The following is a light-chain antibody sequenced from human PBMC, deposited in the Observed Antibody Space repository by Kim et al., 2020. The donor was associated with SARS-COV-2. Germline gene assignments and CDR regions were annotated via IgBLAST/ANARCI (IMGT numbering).Light chain of an antibody. V-gene: IGKV1-16*01. CDR1: QGIRIY. J-gene: IGKJ5*01. CDR3: QQYNGYPST. Sequence: DIQMTQSPSSLSASVGDRVTITCRASQGIRIYLAWRQQKPGKAPKFLIYDASNLQAGVPSRFSGSGSGTDFTLTISSLQPEDSATYYCQQYNGYPSTFGQGTRLEIK. CDR2: DAS.